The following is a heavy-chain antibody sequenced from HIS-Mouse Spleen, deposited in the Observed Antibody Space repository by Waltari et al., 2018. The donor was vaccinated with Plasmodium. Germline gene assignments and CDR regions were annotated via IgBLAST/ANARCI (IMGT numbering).Heavy chain of an antibody. CDR3: ARGRVLGTSSGYFDL. D-gene: IGHD3-10*01. Sequence: QVQLQQWGAGLLQPSETLSLTCAVYGGSFSGYYWSWIRQPPGKGLVWIGEITHSGSTNYNPSLKSRVTISVDTSKNQFSLKLSSVTAADTAVYYCARGRVLGTSSGYFDLWGRGTLVTVSS. CDR2: ITHSGST. V-gene: IGHV4-34*01. J-gene: IGHJ2*01. CDR1: GGSFSGYY.